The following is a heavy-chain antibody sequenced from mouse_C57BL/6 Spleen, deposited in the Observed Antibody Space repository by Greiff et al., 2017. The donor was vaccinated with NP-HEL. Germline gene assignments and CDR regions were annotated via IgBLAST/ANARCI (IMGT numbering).Heavy chain of an antibody. J-gene: IGHJ2*01. CDR1: GYTFTSYW. CDR3: TSITTVGC. V-gene: IGHV1-5*01. Sequence: VQLQQSGTVLARPGASVKMSCKTSGYTFTSYWMHWVKQRPGQGLEWIGAIYPGNSDTSYNQKFKGKAKLTAVTSASTAYMELSSLTNVDSAVYYCTSITTVGCWGQGATVAVSS. CDR2: IYPGNSDT. D-gene: IGHD1-1*01.